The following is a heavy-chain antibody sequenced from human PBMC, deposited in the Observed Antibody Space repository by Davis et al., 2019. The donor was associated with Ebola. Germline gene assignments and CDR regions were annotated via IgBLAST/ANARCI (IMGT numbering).Heavy chain of an antibody. D-gene: IGHD1-26*01. Sequence: ASVKVSCKVSGYILTELSIHWVRQSPGQGLEWMGNFDPQNNDIIYAHKFEDRVTMTEDTSTHTAYLELSSLRSDDSAVYYCAAGGSRGGFDVWGQGTMVTVS. CDR1: GYILTELS. V-gene: IGHV1-24*01. J-gene: IGHJ3*01. CDR2: FDPQNNDI. CDR3: AAGGSRGGFDV.